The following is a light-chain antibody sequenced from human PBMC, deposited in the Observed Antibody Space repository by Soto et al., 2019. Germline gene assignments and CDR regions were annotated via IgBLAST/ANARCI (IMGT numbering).Light chain of an antibody. V-gene: IGKV1-33*01. Sequence: DIQMTQSPSSLSASVGDRVTITCQASQDINNYLNWYQQKPGKAPKLLIYDASNVKTGVPSRFSGSGSGTTFTFTISNLQPEDVATYFCQQYGNLPPCFTFGPGTKVDLK. CDR3: QQYGNLPPCFT. CDR2: DAS. J-gene: IGKJ3*01. CDR1: QDINNY.